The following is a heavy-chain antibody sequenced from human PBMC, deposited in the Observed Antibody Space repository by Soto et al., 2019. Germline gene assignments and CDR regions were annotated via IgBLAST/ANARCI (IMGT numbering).Heavy chain of an antibody. CDR2: INWNSGSI. J-gene: IGHJ4*02. Sequence: PGGSLRLSCAASGFTFDDYAMHWVRQVPGKGLEWVSGINWNSGSIGYGDSVKGRFAISRDNAKNSLHLQMNSLRPEDTALYYCAKDISLGELSAPDHWGQGTLVTVSS. V-gene: IGHV3-9*01. CDR1: GFTFDDYA. D-gene: IGHD3-16*02. CDR3: AKDISLGELSAPDH.